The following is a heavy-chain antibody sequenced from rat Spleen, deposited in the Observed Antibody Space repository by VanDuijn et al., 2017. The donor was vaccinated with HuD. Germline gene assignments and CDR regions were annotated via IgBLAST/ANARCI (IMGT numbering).Heavy chain of an antibody. V-gene: IGHV5-29*01. J-gene: IGHJ3*01. Sequence: EVQLVESDGGLVQPGRSLKLSCAASGFTFSDYYMAWVRQAPTKGLEWVATISYDGVSTYYRDSVKGRFTISRDNAKSTLYFLMDSLRSEDTATYYCVRQDTSGYSNWFTYWGQGTLVTVSS. CDR1: GFTFSDYY. D-gene: IGHD4-3*01. CDR3: VRQDTSGYSNWFTY. CDR2: ISYDGVST.